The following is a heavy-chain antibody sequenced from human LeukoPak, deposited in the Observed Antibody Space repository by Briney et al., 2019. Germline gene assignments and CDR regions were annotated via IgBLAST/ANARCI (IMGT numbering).Heavy chain of an antibody. D-gene: IGHD4-17*01. J-gene: IGHJ4*02. CDR1: GYTXTSYY. V-gene: IGHV1-46*01. CDR2: INPSGGST. Sequence: VKVSCXXSGYTXTSYYMHWVRQAPGQGLEWMGIINPSGGSTSYAQKFQGRVTMTRDTSTSTVYMELSSLRSEDTAVYYCAREWSTVTTVAVVFWGQGTLVTVSS. CDR3: AREWSTVTTVAVVF.